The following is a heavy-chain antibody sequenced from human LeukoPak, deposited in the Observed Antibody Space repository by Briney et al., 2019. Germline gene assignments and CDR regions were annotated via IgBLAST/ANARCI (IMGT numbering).Heavy chain of an antibody. Sequence: GGSLRLSRAASGFTFSNYGMHWVRQAPGKGLEWVAVIWYDGSKKYYADSVKGRFTISRDNSKNTLYLQMNSLRAEDTAVYYCAKDGGVQYYYDSSGYYFDYWGQGTLVTVSS. CDR3: AKDGGVQYYYDSSGYYFDY. CDR2: IWYDGSKK. V-gene: IGHV3-33*06. D-gene: IGHD3-22*01. CDR1: GFTFSNYG. J-gene: IGHJ4*02.